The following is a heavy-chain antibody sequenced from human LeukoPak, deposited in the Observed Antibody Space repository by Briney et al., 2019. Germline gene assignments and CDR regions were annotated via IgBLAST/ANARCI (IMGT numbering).Heavy chain of an antibody. V-gene: IGHV5-51*01. J-gene: IGHJ4*02. Sequence: GESLKISCEASGYSFTSYWIGWVRQMPGKGLEWMGIIYPGDSDTRYSPSFQGQVTISVDKFISAAYLQWSSLKASDTAMYYCARQTRDGSGSRGYSFDFWGQGTLVTVSS. CDR1: GYSFTSYW. CDR2: IYPGDSDT. D-gene: IGHD3-10*01. CDR3: ARQTRDGSGSRGYSFDF.